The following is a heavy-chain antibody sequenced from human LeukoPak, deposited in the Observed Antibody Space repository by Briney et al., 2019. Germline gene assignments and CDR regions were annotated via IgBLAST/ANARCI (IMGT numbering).Heavy chain of an antibody. CDR3: ARTRDDGAFDI. J-gene: IGHJ3*02. CDR1: GGSIRSYY. V-gene: IGHV4-59*08. CDR2: IYNGGSTT. Sequence: SETLSLTCAVSGGSIRSYYWSWIRQPPGKGLEWIGYIYNGGSTTNYNPSLKSRVTISADTSKNHFSLRLSSVTAADTAVYYCARTRDDGAFDIWGHGTMVTVSS. D-gene: IGHD3-3*01.